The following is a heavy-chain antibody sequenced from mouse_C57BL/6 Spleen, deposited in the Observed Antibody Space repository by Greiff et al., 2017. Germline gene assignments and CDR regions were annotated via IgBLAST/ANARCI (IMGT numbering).Heavy chain of an antibody. CDR3: ASPQYDYGGPFAY. CDR2: IDPANGNT. V-gene: IGHV14-3*01. J-gene: IGHJ3*01. D-gene: IGHD2-4*01. Sequence: DVKLQESVAELVRPGASVKLSCTASGFNIKNTYMHWVKQRPEQGLEWIGRIDPANGNTKYAPKFQGKATITADTSSNTAYLQLSSLTSEDTAIYYCASPQYDYGGPFAYWGQGTLVTVSA. CDR1: GFNIKNTY.